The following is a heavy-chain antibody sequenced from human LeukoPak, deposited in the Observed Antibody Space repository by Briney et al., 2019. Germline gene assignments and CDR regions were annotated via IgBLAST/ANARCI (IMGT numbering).Heavy chain of an antibody. CDR3: ARSPGAYYYYGMDV. V-gene: IGHV4-59*01. D-gene: IGHD3-10*01. CDR2: IYYSGST. CDR1: GASISSYY. J-gene: IGHJ6*04. Sequence: SETLSLTCTVSGASISSYYWSWIRQPPGKGLEWIGYIYYSGSTNYNPSLKSRVTISVDTSKNQFSLKLSSVTAADTAVYYCARSPGAYYYYGMDVWGKGTTVTVSS.